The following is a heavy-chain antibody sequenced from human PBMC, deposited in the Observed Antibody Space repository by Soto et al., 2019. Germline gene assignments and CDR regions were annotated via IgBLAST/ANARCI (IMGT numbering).Heavy chain of an antibody. V-gene: IGHV3-33*01. CDR1: GFTFSSYG. CDR3: ARGRSSSSLAAIAAAGTPFDY. D-gene: IGHD6-13*01. CDR2: IWYDGSNK. J-gene: IGHJ4*02. Sequence: QVQLVESGGGVVQPGRSLRLSCAASGFTFSSYGMHWVRQAPGKGLEWVAVIWYDGSNKYYADSVKGRFTISRDNSKNTLYLQMNSLRAEDTAVYYCARGRSSSSLAAIAAAGTPFDYWGQGTLVTVSS.